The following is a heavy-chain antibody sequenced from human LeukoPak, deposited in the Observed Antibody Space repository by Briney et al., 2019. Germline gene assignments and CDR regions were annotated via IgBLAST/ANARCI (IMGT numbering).Heavy chain of an antibody. CDR1: GYTFTGYF. CDR2: INTNSGGT. CDR3: ARDPIEIVPGAVHPFSRDYYMDV. J-gene: IGHJ6*03. V-gene: IGHV1-2*02. Sequence: GASVKVSCKASGYTFTGYFVHWVRQAPGQGLEWMGWINTNSGGTWHAQNFQGRVTMTRDTSISTAYMELRSLTSDDTAVYYCARDPIEIVPGAVHPFSRDYYMDVWGKGTTVTVSS. D-gene: IGHD2-2*02.